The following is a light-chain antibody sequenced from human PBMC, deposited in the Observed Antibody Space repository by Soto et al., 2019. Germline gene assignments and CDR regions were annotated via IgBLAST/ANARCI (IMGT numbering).Light chain of an antibody. Sequence: QPVLTQPPSASASLGASVTLTCTLSSGYSNYKVDWFQQRPGKGPRFVMRVGSGGIVGSKGDGIPDRFSALGSGLNRFLTIENIQEEDESDYHCGADHDSGTNFVLVFGGGTKVTVL. CDR3: GADHDSGTNFVLV. J-gene: IGLJ2*01. CDR1: SGYSNYK. V-gene: IGLV9-49*01. CDR2: VGSGGIVG.